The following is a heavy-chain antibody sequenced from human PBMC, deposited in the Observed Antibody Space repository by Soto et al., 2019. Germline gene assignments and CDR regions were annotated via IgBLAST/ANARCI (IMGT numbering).Heavy chain of an antibody. CDR3: ARHGPLGSGIAAAGSQSYYYYYGMDV. J-gene: IGHJ6*02. Sequence: ASVKVSCKSSGYTFTDHYIHWVRQAPGPGLEWMGWINPESGGTNYAQKFQGRVTMTRDTSINTAYLDLSGLSSNDTAVYYCARHGPLGSGIAAAGSQSYYYYYGMDVWGQGTTVTVSS. D-gene: IGHD6-13*01. V-gene: IGHV1-2*02. CDR2: INPESGGT. CDR1: GYTFTDHY.